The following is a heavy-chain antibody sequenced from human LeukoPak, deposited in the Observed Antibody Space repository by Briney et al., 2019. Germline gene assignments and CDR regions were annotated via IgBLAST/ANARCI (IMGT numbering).Heavy chain of an antibody. Sequence: AGSLRLSCAASGFTFSNAWMSWVRQAPGKGLEWVGRIKSKTDGGTTDYADPVKGRFTISRDDSKNTLYLQMNSLKTEDTAVYYCTTVPYYYGSGSYFNIDYWGQGTLVTVSS. J-gene: IGHJ4*02. CDR2: IKSKTDGGTT. D-gene: IGHD3-10*01. CDR1: GFTFSNAW. CDR3: TTVPYYYGSGSYFNIDY. V-gene: IGHV3-15*01.